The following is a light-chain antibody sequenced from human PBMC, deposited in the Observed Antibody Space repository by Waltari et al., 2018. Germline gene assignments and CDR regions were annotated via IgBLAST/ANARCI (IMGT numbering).Light chain of an antibody. V-gene: IGKV2-28*01. J-gene: IGKJ1*01. Sequence: DIVMTQYPLSLSVTPGATASTSFRTSQSLLHSSGNTFLDWYLQKPGHSPQLLIYLISNRASGVPDRCSGSGSGTDFTLKISRVEAEDVGVYFCMQARQTPWTFGQGTKVEIK. CDR3: MQARQTPWT. CDR1: QSLLHSSGNTF. CDR2: LIS.